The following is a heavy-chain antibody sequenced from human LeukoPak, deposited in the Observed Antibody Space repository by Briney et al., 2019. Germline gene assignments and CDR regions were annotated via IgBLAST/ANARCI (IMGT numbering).Heavy chain of an antibody. Sequence: PGGSLRLSCVASGFTFDDYAMHWVRQAPGKGLEWVSLISWDGSSTYYADSVEGRFTISRDNSKNSLYLQMNSLRTEDTALYYCAKGAAYSSGSGIYSWGQGTLVTVSS. CDR3: AKGAAYSSGSGIYS. D-gene: IGHD6-25*01. CDR2: ISWDGSST. J-gene: IGHJ4*02. V-gene: IGHV3-43*01. CDR1: GFTFDDYA.